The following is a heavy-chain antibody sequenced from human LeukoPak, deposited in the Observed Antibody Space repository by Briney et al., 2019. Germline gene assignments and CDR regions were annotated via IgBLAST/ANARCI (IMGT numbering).Heavy chain of an antibody. CDR3: ARDFKGMTTIDY. Sequence: SETLSLTCTVSGGSISSGNYYWTWIRQPPGKGLEWIGYIYYSGSTYYNPSLKSRVTISVDTSRNQFSLKLNSVTAADTAVYYCARDFKGMTTIDYWGQGTLVTVSS. V-gene: IGHV4-30-4*01. CDR2: IYYSGST. J-gene: IGHJ4*02. CDR1: GGSISSGNYY. D-gene: IGHD1-1*01.